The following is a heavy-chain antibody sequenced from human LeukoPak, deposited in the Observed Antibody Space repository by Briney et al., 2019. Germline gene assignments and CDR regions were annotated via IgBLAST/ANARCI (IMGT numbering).Heavy chain of an antibody. CDR1: GFTFSSYA. CDR2: ISYDGSNK. V-gene: IGHV3-30*04. Sequence: PGGSLRLSCAASGFTFSSYAMHWVRQAPGKGLEWVAVISYDGSNKYYADSVKGRFTISRDNSKNTLYLQMNSLRAEDTAVYYCARDESDYDFWSGLCNYWGQGTLVTVSS. CDR3: ARDESDYDFWSGLCNY. D-gene: IGHD3-3*01. J-gene: IGHJ4*02.